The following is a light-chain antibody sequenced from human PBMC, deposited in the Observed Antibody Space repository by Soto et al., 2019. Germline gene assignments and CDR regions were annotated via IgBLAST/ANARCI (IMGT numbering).Light chain of an antibody. J-gene: IGKJ1*01. CDR1: QSVSSN. Sequence: EIVMTQSPATLSLSPGQRATLSCRASQSVSSNYLAWYQQKPGQAPRLLIYDASTRATGIPARFSGSGSGTEFTLTISSLQSEDFAVYYCQQYNNWPWTFGQGTKVDIK. CDR2: DAS. CDR3: QQYNNWPWT. V-gene: IGKV3-15*01.